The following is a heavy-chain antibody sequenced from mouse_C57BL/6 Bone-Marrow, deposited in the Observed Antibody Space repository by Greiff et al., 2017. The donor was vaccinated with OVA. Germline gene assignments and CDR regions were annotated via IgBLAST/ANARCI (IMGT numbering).Heavy chain of an antibody. CDR3: ARDDGYYVAY. Sequence: EVQGVESGGGLVQPGGSLKLSCAASGFTFSDYGMAWVRQVPRKGPEWVAFISNLAYSIYYADTVTGRFTISRENAKNTLYLEMSSLRSEDTAMYYCARDDGYYVAYWGQGTLVTVSA. D-gene: IGHD2-3*01. CDR1: GFTFSDYG. CDR2: ISNLAYSI. J-gene: IGHJ3*01. V-gene: IGHV5-15*01.